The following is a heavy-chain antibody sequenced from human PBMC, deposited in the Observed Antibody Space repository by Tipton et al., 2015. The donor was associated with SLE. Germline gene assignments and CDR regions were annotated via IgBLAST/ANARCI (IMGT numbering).Heavy chain of an antibody. D-gene: IGHD7-27*01. CDR3: TRVIGDDWYFDL. Sequence: SLRLSCAVSGFTFGDYAVSWFRQAPGKGLEWVGFIRSKAYGGTTEYAASVKGRFTISRDDSKSIAYLQMNSLKTEDTAVYYCTRVIGDDWYFDLWGRGTLVTVSS. CDR2: IRSKAYGGTT. CDR1: GFTFGDYA. V-gene: IGHV3-49*03. J-gene: IGHJ2*01.